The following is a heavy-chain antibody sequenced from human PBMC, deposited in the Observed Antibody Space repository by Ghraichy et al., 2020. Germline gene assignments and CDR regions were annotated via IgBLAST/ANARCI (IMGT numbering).Heavy chain of an antibody. V-gene: IGHV1-2*02. CDR2: INPNSGGT. Sequence: ASVKVSCKASGYTFTGYYMHWVRQAPGQGLEWMGWINPNSGGTNYAQKFQGRVTMTRDTSISTAYMELSRLRSDDTAVYYCARDLVQAVFGVVIRDAFDIWGQGTMVTVSS. D-gene: IGHD3-3*01. J-gene: IGHJ3*02. CDR1: GYTFTGYY. CDR3: ARDLVQAVFGVVIRDAFDI.